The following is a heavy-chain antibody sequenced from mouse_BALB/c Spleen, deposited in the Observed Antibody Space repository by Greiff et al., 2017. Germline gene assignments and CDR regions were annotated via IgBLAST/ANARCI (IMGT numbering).Heavy chain of an antibody. J-gene: IGHJ3*01. CDR1: GYTFTSYY. Sequence: QVQLQQSGAELVNPGASVKLSCKASGYTFTSYYMYWVKQRPGQGLEWIGEINPSNGGTNFNEKFKSKATLTVDKSSSTAYMQLSSLTSEDSAVYYCTRSGAYWGQGTLVTVSA. CDR3: TRSGAY. CDR2: INPSNGGT. V-gene: IGHV1S81*02.